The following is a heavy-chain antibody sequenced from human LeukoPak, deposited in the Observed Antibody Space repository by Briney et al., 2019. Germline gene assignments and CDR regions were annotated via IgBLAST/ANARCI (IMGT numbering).Heavy chain of an antibody. CDR2: IYYSGST. J-gene: IGHJ6*02. V-gene: IGHV4-59*01. D-gene: IGHD1-26*01. Sequence: SETLSLTCTVSGGSISSYYWSWIRQPPGKGLEWIGYIYYSGSTNYNPSLKSRDTISVDTSKNQFSLKLSSVTAADTAVYYCARESGYLYGMDVWGQGTTVTVSS. CDR3: ARESGYLYGMDV. CDR1: GGSISSYY.